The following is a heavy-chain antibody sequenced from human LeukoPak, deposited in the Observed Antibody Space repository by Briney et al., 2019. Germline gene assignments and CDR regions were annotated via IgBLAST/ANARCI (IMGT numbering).Heavy chain of an antibody. V-gene: IGHV4-39*07. D-gene: IGHD6-13*01. CDR1: GGSISSSIYY. CDR2: ISYSGTT. CDR3: ARDLYSSRTNDAFVI. Sequence: TASETLSLTCTVSGGSISSSIYYWAWLRQPPGKGLEWIGSISYSGTTYSNPSLKSRVTISVDTSKNQFSLKLSSVTAADTAVYYCARDLYSSRTNDAFVIWGQGTMVTVSS. J-gene: IGHJ3*02.